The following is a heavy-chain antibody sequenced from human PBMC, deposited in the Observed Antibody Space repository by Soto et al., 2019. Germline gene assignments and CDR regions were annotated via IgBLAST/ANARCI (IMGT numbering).Heavy chain of an antibody. CDR1: GFTFSSYG. J-gene: IGHJ3*02. V-gene: IGHV3-30*03. CDR3: ASLEDIVVVVAAMDDAFDI. CDR2: ISYDGSNK. D-gene: IGHD2-15*01. Sequence: GGSLRLSCAASGFTFSSYGMHWVRQAPGKGLEWVAVISYDGSNKYYADSVKGRFTISRDNSKNTLYLQMNSLRAEDTAVYYCASLEDIVVVVAAMDDAFDIWGQGTMVTVSS.